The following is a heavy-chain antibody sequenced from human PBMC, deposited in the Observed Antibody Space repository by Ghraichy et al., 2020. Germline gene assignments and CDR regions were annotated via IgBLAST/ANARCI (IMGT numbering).Heavy chain of an antibody. Sequence: LSLTCSVSGGSVSSGTYYWTWIRQPPGKALEWIGYIYTTGSTDYNPSLKSRLTVSLDTSKNQFSLKLRSVTAADTAVYFCARDLRGYVHPYNYFDPWGQGTLVTVSS. V-gene: IGHV4-61*01. CDR1: GGSVSSGTYY. CDR3: ARDLRGYVHPYNYFDP. D-gene: IGHD6-25*01. J-gene: IGHJ5*02. CDR2: IYTTGST.